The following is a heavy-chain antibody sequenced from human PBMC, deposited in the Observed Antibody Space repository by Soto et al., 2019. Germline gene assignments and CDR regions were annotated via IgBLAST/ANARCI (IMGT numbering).Heavy chain of an antibody. D-gene: IGHD2-21*02. J-gene: IGHJ3*01. CDR3: VAELYSGGGCCSFDF. V-gene: IGHV1-58*01. CDR2: IIVASGRT. Sequence: SVKVSCKTSGFTFTNSAVQWVRQARGQRLEWIGWIIVASGRTNYAREVQERVTISRDTSTSTAYMELSGLRSEDTAVYYCVAELYSGGGCCSFDFWGQGTTVTVSS. CDR1: GFTFTNSA.